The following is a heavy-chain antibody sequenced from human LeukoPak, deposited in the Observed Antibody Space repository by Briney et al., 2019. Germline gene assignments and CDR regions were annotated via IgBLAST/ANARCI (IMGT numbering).Heavy chain of an antibody. CDR1: GGSISSYY. D-gene: IGHD3-10*01. CDR2: IYYIGST. J-gene: IGHJ4*02. CDR3: ARHGFIMETLY. V-gene: IGHV4-59*08. Sequence: SETLSLTCTVSGGSISSYYWSWIRQPPGKGLEWIGYIYYIGSTNYNPSLKSRVTISIDTSKNQFSPTLNSVTAADTAMYYCARHGFIMETLYWGQGTLVTVSS.